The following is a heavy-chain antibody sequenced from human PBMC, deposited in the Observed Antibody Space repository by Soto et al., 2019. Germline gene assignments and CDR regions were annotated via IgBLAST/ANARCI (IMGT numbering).Heavy chain of an antibody. J-gene: IGHJ5*02. CDR3: RLPEMVYSNGKWFDP. Sequence: PGGSLRISCAASGFTFSDYYMSWFRQAPGKCLEWVSYISNSGSSIYYADSVKGRFTISRDNAKKSLYLQMNSLRAEDTDLYYCRLPEMVYSNGKWFDPWGQGTLVNVSS. CDR2: ISNSGSSI. V-gene: IGHV3-11*01. D-gene: IGHD2-15*01. CDR1: GFTFSDYY.